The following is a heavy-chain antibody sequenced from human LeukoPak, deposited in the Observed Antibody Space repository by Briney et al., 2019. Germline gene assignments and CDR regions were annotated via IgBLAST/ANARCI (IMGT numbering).Heavy chain of an antibody. Sequence: GASVKVSCKASGYTFTSYDINWVRQATGQGLEWMGWMNPNSGNTGYAQKFQGRVTMTRNTSISTAYMELSSLRSEDTAVYYCARGRIAARPSWFDPWGQGTLVTVSS. CDR2: MNPNSGNT. CDR1: GYTFTSYD. D-gene: IGHD6-6*01. V-gene: IGHV1-8*01. J-gene: IGHJ5*02. CDR3: ARGRIAARPSWFDP.